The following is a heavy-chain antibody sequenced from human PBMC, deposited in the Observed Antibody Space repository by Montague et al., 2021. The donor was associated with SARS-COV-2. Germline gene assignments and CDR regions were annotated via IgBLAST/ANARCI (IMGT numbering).Heavy chain of an antibody. CDR2: FYTSGST. CDR1: GGSISSGNYY. V-gene: IGHV4-61*02. Sequence: TLSLTCTVSGGSISSGNYYWSWVRQPAGKALEWIGRFYTSGSTNYNPSLKSQVTISVDTSKNQFSLKLSSVTAADTAVYYCARLRGAGLNYFDYWGQGTLVTVSS. J-gene: IGHJ4*02. D-gene: IGHD6-19*01. CDR3: ARLRGAGLNYFDY.